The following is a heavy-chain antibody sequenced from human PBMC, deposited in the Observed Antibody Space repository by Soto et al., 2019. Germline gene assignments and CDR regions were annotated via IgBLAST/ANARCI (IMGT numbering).Heavy chain of an antibody. D-gene: IGHD5-18*01. CDR3: AAMGTPATGLYYFDY. CDR1: GGSISSGNYY. CDR2: ISYSGST. Sequence: QVQLQESGPGLVKPSQTLSLTCTVSGGSISSGNYYWSWIRQPPGKGLEWIGFISYSGSTYYSLSVKSGVTISLDTSKNQFSLNLSFVTAADTAVYYCAAMGTPATGLYYFDYWGQGTLVTVSS. V-gene: IGHV4-30-4*01. J-gene: IGHJ4*02.